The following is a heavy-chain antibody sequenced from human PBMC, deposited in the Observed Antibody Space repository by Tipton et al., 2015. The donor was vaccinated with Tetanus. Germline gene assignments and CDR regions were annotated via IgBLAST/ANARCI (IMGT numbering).Heavy chain of an antibody. CDR1: GYSFTSYW. Sequence: QLVQSGAEVKKPGESLKISCKGSGYSFTSYWIGWVRQMPGKGLEWMRIIYPGDSDTRYSPSFQGQVTTSADKSTSTAYLQWSSLKASDTAMYYCARTPRRGIVVVEFDYWGQGTLVTVSS. CDR3: ARTPRRGIVVVEFDY. CDR2: IYPGDSDT. D-gene: IGHD3-22*01. V-gene: IGHV5-51*01. J-gene: IGHJ4*02.